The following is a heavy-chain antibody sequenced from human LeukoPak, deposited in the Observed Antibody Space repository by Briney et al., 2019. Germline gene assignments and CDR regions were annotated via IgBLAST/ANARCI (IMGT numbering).Heavy chain of an antibody. D-gene: IGHD3-10*01. CDR1: GASISNYY. CDR2: YYYGGRT. V-gene: IGHV4-59*01. Sequence: SETLSLTCTVSGASISNYYWTWIRQPPGKGLEWIGSYYYGGRTEYHPSLKTRVTISVDTFKNQFSLKLSSVTAADTAVYYCASRYGAGSYGFDFWGQGTLVTVSS. CDR3: ASRYGAGSYGFDF. J-gene: IGHJ4*02.